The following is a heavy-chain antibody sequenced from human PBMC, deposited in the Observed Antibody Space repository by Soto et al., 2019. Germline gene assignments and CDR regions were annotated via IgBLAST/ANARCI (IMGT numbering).Heavy chain of an antibody. CDR3: ASTRGYSYGYHYYYGMDV. J-gene: IGHJ6*02. D-gene: IGHD5-18*01. V-gene: IGHV5-51*01. CDR2: IYPGDSDT. Sequence: GESLKISCKGSGYSFTSYWIGWVRQMPVKGLEWMGIIYPGDSDTRYSPSFQGQVTISADKSISTAYLQWSSLKASDTAMYYCASTRGYSYGYHYYYGMDVWGQGTTVTVSS. CDR1: GYSFTSYW.